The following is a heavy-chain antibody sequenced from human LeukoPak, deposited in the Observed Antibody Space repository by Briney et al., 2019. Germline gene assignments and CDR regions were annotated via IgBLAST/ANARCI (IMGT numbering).Heavy chain of an antibody. Sequence: SETLSLTCTVSGGSISSYYWSWIRQPPGKGLEWIGYIYYSGSTNYNPSLKSRVTISVDTSKNQFSLKLSSVTAADTAVYYCAGWGSGYYFFDYWGQGTLVTVSS. CDR2: IYYSGST. CDR3: AGWGSGYYFFDY. J-gene: IGHJ4*02. D-gene: IGHD3-22*01. V-gene: IGHV4-59*01. CDR1: GGSISSYY.